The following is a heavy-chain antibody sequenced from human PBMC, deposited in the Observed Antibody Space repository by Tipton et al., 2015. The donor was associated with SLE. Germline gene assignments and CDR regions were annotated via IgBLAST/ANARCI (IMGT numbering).Heavy chain of an antibody. V-gene: IGHV3-23*01. Sequence: SLRLSCAASGFTINNYAMTWVRQAPGKGLVWISTISGSGGSTYSTYYPDSVKGRFTISRDNSRNTLYLQMNSLRGEDTAVYYCAKDGNYHGSGSYGRWFDSWGQGTLVSVSS. D-gene: IGHD3-10*01. CDR2: ISGSGGSTYST. CDR1: GFTINNYA. CDR3: AKDGNYHGSGSYGRWFDS. J-gene: IGHJ5*01.